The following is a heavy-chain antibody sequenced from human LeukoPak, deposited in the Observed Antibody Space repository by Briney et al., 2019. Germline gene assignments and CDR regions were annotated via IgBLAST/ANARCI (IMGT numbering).Heavy chain of an antibody. D-gene: IGHD6-19*01. Sequence: KPSETLSLTCTVPGGSISSSSYYWGWIRQPPGKGLEWIGSIYYSGITYYNPSLKSRLTISVDTSKNQFSLKVSSVTAADTAVYYCARGSGWYGNWGQGTLVTVSS. V-gene: IGHV4-39*07. J-gene: IGHJ4*02. CDR3: ARGSGWYGN. CDR1: GGSISSSSYY. CDR2: IYYSGIT.